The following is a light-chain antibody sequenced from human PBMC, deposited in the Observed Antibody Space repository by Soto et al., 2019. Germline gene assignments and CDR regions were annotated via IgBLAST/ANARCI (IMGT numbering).Light chain of an antibody. Sequence: EIVLSQSPATLSLSPGERVTLPCRASQSISSYLAWYQQKPGQPPRLLMYDASDRAAGIPARFSGSGSGTDFTLTISRLEPEDIAVYYCQQYYWAPDTFGQGTRLEIK. CDR2: DAS. V-gene: IGKV3-11*01. J-gene: IGKJ5*01. CDR1: QSISSY. CDR3: QQYYWAPDT.